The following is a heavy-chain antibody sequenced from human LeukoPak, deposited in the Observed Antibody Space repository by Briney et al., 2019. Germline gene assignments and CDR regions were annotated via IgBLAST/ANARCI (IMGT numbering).Heavy chain of an antibody. V-gene: IGHV3-9*01. Sequence: GRPLRLSCAASGFTFDDYAMHWVRQAPGKGLEWVSGISWNSGSIGYADSVKGRFTISRDNAKNSLYLQMNSLRAEDTALYYCAKAKSIVGATAFDYWGQGTLVTVSS. CDR2: ISWNSGSI. CDR1: GFTFDDYA. J-gene: IGHJ4*02. CDR3: AKAKSIVGATAFDY. D-gene: IGHD1-26*01.